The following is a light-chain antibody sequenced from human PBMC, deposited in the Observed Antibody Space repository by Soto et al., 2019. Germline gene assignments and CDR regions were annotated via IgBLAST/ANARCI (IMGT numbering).Light chain of an antibody. CDR3: HQYNSYSWT. Sequence: DIQMTQSPSTLSASVGDRVTITCRASQSITIWLAWYQQKPGKAPKLLIFDASSLESGVPSRFSGSGSGTEFTLTISSLQPDDFATYYCHQYNSYSWTFGQGTKVEIK. V-gene: IGKV1-5*01. CDR1: QSITIW. CDR2: DAS. J-gene: IGKJ1*01.